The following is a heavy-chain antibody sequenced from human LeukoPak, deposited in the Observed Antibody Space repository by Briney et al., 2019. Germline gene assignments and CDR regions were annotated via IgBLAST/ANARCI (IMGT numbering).Heavy chain of an antibody. CDR1: ESAFSSYE. D-gene: IGHD6-19*01. CDR2: ISNTGNTI. J-gene: IGHJ4*02. V-gene: IGHV3-48*03. CDR3: AGGLGSGWRY. Sequence: GGSLRLSCTTYESAFSSYEMNWVRQAPGKGLEWVSYISNTGNTIYYTDSVKGRFTISRDNAKNSLYLQMNSLRDEDTALYYCAGGLGSGWRYWGQGTPVTVSS.